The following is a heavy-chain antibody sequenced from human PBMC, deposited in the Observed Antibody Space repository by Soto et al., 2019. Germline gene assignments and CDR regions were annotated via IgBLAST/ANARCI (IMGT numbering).Heavy chain of an antibody. Sequence: SETLSLTCTVSGGSISSYYWSWIRQPPGKGLEWIGYIYYSGSTNYNPSLKSRVTISVDTSKNQSSLKLSSVTAADTAVYYCARDTHTYSSSSNYYYGMDVWGQGTTVTVSS. D-gene: IGHD6-6*01. J-gene: IGHJ6*02. CDR2: IYYSGST. V-gene: IGHV4-59*01. CDR3: ARDTHTYSSSSNYYYGMDV. CDR1: GGSISSYY.